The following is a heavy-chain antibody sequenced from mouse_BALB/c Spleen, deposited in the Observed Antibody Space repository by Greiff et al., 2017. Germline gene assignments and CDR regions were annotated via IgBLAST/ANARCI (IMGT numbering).Heavy chain of an antibody. CDR2: IYPGNSDT. CDR1: GYTFTSYW. Sequence: EVQLQQSGTVLARPGASVKMSCKASGYTFTSYWMLWVKQRPGQGLEWIGAIYPGNSDTSYNQKFKGKAKLTAVTSTSTAYMELSSLTNEDSAVYYCTRESTVYFDYWGQGTTLTVSS. CDR3: TRESTVYFDY. V-gene: IGHV1-5*01. D-gene: IGHD1-1*01. J-gene: IGHJ2*01.